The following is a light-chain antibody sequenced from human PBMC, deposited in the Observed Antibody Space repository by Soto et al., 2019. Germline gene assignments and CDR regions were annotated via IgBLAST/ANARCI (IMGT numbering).Light chain of an antibody. CDR1: SSDVGRYNT. CDR3: ATWDDSLSGYV. V-gene: IGLV2-14*01. CDR2: EVT. Sequence: QSALTQPASVSGSPGQTITISCTGTSSDVGRYNTVSWYQHHPGKAPKLIIYEVTHRPAGISDRFSASKSGNTASLAISGLRSEDEADYYCATWDDSLSGYVFGTGTKLTVL. J-gene: IGLJ1*01.